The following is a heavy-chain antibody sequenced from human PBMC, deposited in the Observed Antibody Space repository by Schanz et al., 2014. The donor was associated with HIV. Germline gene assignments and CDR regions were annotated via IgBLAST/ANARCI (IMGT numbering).Heavy chain of an antibody. CDR2: SNPNSGGT. Sequence: QVQLVQSGTEVKKPGSSVKVSCKPSGGTFRSFAISWVRQAPGQGLQWMGWSNPNSGGTNYAQNFQGRVTMTGDTSINTAYMELSRLRADDTAVYYCARDRTAMVTYYYYYGMDVWGQGTLVTVSS. CDR1: GGTFRSFA. J-gene: IGHJ6*02. D-gene: IGHD5-18*01. CDR3: ARDRTAMVTYYYYYGMDV. V-gene: IGHV1-2*02.